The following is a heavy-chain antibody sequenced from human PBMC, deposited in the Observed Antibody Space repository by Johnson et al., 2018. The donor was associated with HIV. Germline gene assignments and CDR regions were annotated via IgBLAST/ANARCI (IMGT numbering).Heavy chain of an antibody. CDR1: GFTFSSYG. CDR3: AKPSTESAFDI. D-gene: IGHD1-1*01. J-gene: IGHJ3*02. CDR2: IWYDGSNK. V-gene: IGHV3-33*06. Sequence: VQLVESGGGVVQPGRSLRLSCAASGFTFSSYGMHCVRQAPGKGLEWVAVIWYDGSNKYYADSVKGRFTISRDNSKNTLYLQMNSLRAEDTAVYYCAKPSTESAFDIWGQGTMVTVSS.